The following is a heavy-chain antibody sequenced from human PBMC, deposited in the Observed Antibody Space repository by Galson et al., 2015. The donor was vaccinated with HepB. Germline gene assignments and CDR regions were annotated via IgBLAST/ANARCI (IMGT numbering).Heavy chain of an antibody. CDR1: GFTFSSYA. CDR2: ISGSGGST. J-gene: IGHJ4*02. V-gene: IGHV3-23*01. CDR3: AKGARDYVYFDY. Sequence: LRLSCAASGFTFSSYAMRWVRQAPGKGLEWVSGISGSGGSTYYADSVKGRFTISRDNSKNTLYLQMNSLRAGDTAIYYCAKGARDYVYFDYWGQGTLVTVSS. D-gene: IGHD4-17*01.